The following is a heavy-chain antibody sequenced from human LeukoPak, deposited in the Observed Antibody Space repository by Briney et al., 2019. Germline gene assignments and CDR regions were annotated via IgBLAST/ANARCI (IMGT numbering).Heavy chain of an antibody. Sequence: GGSLRLFCAASGFTFSSYAMIWVRQAPGKGLEWVSYISSTGTSIYYADSVKGRYTISRDNAKNSLYLQMNSLRAEDTAVYYCARDDGDNAYDYWGQGTLVTVSS. D-gene: IGHD4-17*01. CDR2: ISSTGTSI. V-gene: IGHV3-48*01. J-gene: IGHJ4*02. CDR1: GFTFSSYA. CDR3: ARDDGDNAYDY.